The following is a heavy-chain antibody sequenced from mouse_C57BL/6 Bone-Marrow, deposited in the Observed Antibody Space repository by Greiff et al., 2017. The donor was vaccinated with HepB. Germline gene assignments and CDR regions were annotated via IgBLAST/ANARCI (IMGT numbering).Heavy chain of an antibody. V-gene: IGHV5-9-1*02. CDR2: ISSGGDYI. J-gene: IGHJ2*01. CDR1: GFTFSSYA. D-gene: IGHD1-1*01. Sequence: EVQLVESGEGLVKPGGSLKLSCAASGFTFSSYAMSWVRQTPEKRLEWVAYISSGGDYIYYADTVKGRFTISRDNARNTLYLQMSSLKSEDTAMYYCTRDGKINYYGSSYYFEYWGQGTTLTVSS. CDR3: TRDGKINYYGSSYYFEY.